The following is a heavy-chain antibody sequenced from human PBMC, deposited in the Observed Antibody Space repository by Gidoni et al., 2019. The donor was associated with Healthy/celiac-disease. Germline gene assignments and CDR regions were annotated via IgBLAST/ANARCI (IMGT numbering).Heavy chain of an antibody. CDR2: INHSGST. V-gene: IGHV4-34*01. CDR3: ARFHCGGDCYGL. Sequence: QVKLQQWGAGLLKPAETLALTCAGDGGTFSGYYWSWIRQPPGKGLEWIVEINHSGSTNYHPSLKSRVTISVDTSKNQFSLKLSSVTAADTAVYSCARFHCGGDCYGLWGRGTLVPVSS. D-gene: IGHD2-21*02. CDR1: GGTFSGYY. J-gene: IGHJ2*01.